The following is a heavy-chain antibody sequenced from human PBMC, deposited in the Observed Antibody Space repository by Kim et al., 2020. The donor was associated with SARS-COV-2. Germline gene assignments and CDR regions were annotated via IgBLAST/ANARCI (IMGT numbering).Heavy chain of an antibody. J-gene: IGHJ4*02. V-gene: IGHV3-33*01. Sequence: GGSLRLSCAASGFTFSSYGIHWVRQAPGKGLEWVAVIWYDGSNKYYADSVKGRFTISRDNSKNTLYLQMNSLRAEDTAVYYCVRDADWGSTGGFDYWGQGTLVTVSS. CDR3: VRDADWGSTGGFDY. CDR2: IWYDGSNK. D-gene: IGHD7-27*01. CDR1: GFTFSSYG.